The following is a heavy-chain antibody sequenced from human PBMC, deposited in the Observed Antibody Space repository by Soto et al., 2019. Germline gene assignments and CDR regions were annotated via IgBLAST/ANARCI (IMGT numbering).Heavy chain of an antibody. Sequence: PWGSLRLSCAACGLAFSSYAVRWVRQAPGKGLEWVSAISATGMSTYYADSVKGRFTISRDNSKNMLFLQMTSLRAEDTALYFCAKSRISVTSHFDYWGQGALVTVSS. CDR2: ISATGMST. CDR3: AKSRISVTSHFDY. V-gene: IGHV3-23*01. J-gene: IGHJ4*02. D-gene: IGHD6-19*01. CDR1: GLAFSSYA.